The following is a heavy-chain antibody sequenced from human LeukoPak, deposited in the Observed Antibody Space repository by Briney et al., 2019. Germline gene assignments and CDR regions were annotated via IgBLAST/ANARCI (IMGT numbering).Heavy chain of an antibody. J-gene: IGHJ4*02. Sequence: TGGSLRLSCAASGFTFSSYWMHWVRQAPGKGLEWVSAISGGAGSTYCADSVKGRFTISRDNSKNTLYLQMNSLRAEDTAVYFCAKDLTLLDYWGQGTLVTVSS. CDR3: AKDLTLLDY. CDR2: ISGGAGST. V-gene: IGHV3-23*01. CDR1: GFTFSSYW. D-gene: IGHD3-9*01.